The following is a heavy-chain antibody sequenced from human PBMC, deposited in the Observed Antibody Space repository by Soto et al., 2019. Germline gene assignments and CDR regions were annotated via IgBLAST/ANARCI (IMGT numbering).Heavy chain of an antibody. CDR1: GYSISSGYY. CDR3: GRSGDDYGSYIDY. CDR2: INHSGST. V-gene: IGHV4-38-2*01. D-gene: IGHD4-17*01. J-gene: IGHJ4*02. Sequence: SETLSFTCGVSGYSISSGYYWGWSRQPPGKGLEWIGSINHSGSTYYNPSLRSRVTISVDTSKNQLSLKLSSVTAADTAVYYCGRSGDDYGSYIDYWGQGTLVTVSS.